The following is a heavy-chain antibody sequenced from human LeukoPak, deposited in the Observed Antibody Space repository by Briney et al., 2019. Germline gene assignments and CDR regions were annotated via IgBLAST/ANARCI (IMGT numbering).Heavy chain of an antibody. CDR3: AREDYGDYGALNWFDP. V-gene: IGHV4-34*01. D-gene: IGHD4-17*01. CDR1: GGSFSGYY. J-gene: IGHJ5*02. Sequence: KSSETLSLTCAVYGGSFSGYYWSWIRQPPGKGLEWIGEINHSGSTNYNPSLKSRVTISVDTSKNQFSLKLSSVTAADTAVYYCAREDYGDYGALNWFDPWGQGTLVTVSS. CDR2: INHSGST.